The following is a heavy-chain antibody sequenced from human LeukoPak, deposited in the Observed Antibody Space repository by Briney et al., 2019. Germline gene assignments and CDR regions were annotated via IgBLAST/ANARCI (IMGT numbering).Heavy chain of an antibody. J-gene: IGHJ4*02. Sequence: PGGSLRLSCAASGFTFSSYGMHWVRQAPGKGLEGGADIWYDGSNKYCADSVKGRFTISRDTAKNTLYLQMNSLRAEDTAVYYCGREGEYYCIGGSCYSGIHFDYWGQGTLVTVSS. CDR3: GREGEYYCIGGSCYSGIHFDY. V-gene: IGHV3-33*01. CDR1: GFTFSSYG. D-gene: IGHD2-15*01. CDR2: IWYDGSNK.